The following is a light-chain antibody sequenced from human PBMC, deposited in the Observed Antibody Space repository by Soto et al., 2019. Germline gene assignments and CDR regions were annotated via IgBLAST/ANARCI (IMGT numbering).Light chain of an antibody. CDR2: AAS. V-gene: IGKV1-39*01. CDR1: QSITTY. J-gene: IGKJ3*01. Sequence: DIQMTQSPSSLSASVGDRVTITCRASQSITTYLNWYQQKPGKVPKLLIYAASSLQGGVPSRFSGSGSGTDFTLTISNVQPEDFATYYCQQSYSTPFTFGPGPKWIS. CDR3: QQSYSTPFT.